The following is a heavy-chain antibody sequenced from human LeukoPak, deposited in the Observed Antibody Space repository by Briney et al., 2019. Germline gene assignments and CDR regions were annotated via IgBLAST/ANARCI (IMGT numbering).Heavy chain of an antibody. CDR1: GYTLTELS. D-gene: IGHD3-22*01. Sequence: ASVKVSCKVSGYTLTELSMHWVRQAPGKGFEWMGGFDPEDGETIYAQKFQGRVTMTEDTSTDTAYMELSSLRSEDTAVYYCATSPSYYYDSSGYFDYWGQGTLVTVSS. CDR3: ATSPSYYYDSSGYFDY. J-gene: IGHJ4*02. CDR2: FDPEDGET. V-gene: IGHV1-24*01.